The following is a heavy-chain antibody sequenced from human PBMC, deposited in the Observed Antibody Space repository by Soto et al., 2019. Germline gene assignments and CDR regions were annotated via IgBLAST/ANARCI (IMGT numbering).Heavy chain of an antibody. V-gene: IGHV4-39*01. CDR1: DDSITSGAYY. D-gene: IGHD3-10*01. CDR3: AGIFWFGDLLLDY. Sequence: HLQLQESGPGLVKPSETLSLTCTVSDDSITSGAYYWGLIRQPPGKGLEWIGTIQYRGSTYYNPSLKSRVTMSLDTSKNQYSLRLSSVTAADTAVYFCAGIFWFGDLLLDYWGPGTLVTVSS. J-gene: IGHJ4*02. CDR2: IQYRGST.